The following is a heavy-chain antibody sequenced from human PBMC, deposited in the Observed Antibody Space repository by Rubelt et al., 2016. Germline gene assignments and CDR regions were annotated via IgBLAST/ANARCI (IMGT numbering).Heavy chain of an antibody. V-gene: IGHV4-39*07. CDR2: INHSGST. J-gene: IGHJ4*02. D-gene: IGHD2-15*01. Sequence: QVHLQESGPGVVKPSETLSLTCTVSGGSISSSSSYWGWIRQPPGKGLEWIGEINHSGSTTYNPSLKSRVTISVDTSKNQFSLKLSAVTAADTSVYDCARDGSFDWAPGHWGQGTLVTVSS. CDR3: ARDGSFDWAPGH. CDR1: GGSISSSSSY.